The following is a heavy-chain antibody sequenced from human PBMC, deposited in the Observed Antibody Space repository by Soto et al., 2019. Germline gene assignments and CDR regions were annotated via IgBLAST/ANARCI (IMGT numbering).Heavy chain of an antibody. V-gene: IGHV4-31*03. Sequence: QVQLQESGPGLVKPSQTLSLTCTVSGGSISSGGYYWSWIRQHPGKGLEWIGYIYYSGSTYYNPSLKSRVTISVDTSKKQFSLKLSSVTAAVTAVYYCARSDSSGYPWWYFDLWGRGTLVTVSS. CDR1: GGSISSGGYY. D-gene: IGHD3-22*01. J-gene: IGHJ2*01. CDR3: ARSDSSGYPWWYFDL. CDR2: IYYSGST.